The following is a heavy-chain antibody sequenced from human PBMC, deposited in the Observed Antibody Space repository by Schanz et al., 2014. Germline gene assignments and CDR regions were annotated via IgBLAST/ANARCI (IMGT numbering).Heavy chain of an antibody. Sequence: EVQLLESGGGLVQPGGSLRLSCAASGFTFSSYWMHWVRQVPGKGLEWVSVIGVDGTTTYYADSVKGRFTISRDNSKNTLYLQMNSLRPEDTAVYYCAKYRGYYRVSGSYRELEYWGQGTLVTVSS. CDR1: GFTFSSYW. CDR3: AKYRGYYRVSGSYRELEY. D-gene: IGHD3-10*01. V-gene: IGHV3-23*01. J-gene: IGHJ4*02. CDR2: IGVDGTTT.